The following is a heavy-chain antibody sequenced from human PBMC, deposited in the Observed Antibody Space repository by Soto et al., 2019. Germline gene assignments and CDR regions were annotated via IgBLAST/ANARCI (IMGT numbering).Heavy chain of an antibody. CDR2: INPNSGDT. D-gene: IGHD1-26*01. Sequence: ASVKVSCKASGYTFTGYYVHWVRQAPGQGLEWMGWINPNSGDTYLAQRFQGRVTMNRDTSIGTAYMELRGLTSDDTAEYYCAKGGAIVAATRNCFDPWGQGTLVTVSS. J-gene: IGHJ5*02. CDR1: GYTFTGYY. CDR3: AKGGAIVAATRNCFDP. V-gene: IGHV1-2*02.